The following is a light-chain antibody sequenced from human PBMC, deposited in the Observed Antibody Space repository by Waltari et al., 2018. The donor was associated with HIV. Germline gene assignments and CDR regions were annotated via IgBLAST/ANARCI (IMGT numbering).Light chain of an antibody. V-gene: IGKV3-11*01. CDR2: GAS. CDR1: QSVSSH. CDR3: QQRSNWPIT. J-gene: IGKJ5*01. Sequence: EIVLTQSPATLSLSPGERATLSCRASQSVSSHLAWYHQKPGQPPRLLIYGASSRATGIPARFSGSWSGTDFTLTISSLEPGDFGVYYCQQRSNWPITFGQGTRLEIK.